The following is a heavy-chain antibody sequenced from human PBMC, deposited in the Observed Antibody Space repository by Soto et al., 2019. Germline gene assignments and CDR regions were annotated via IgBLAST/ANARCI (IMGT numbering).Heavy chain of an antibody. CDR2: INHSGST. CDR3: ARGITGTTSEPV. J-gene: IGHJ6*04. D-gene: IGHD1-20*01. Sequence: SETLSLTCAVYGGSFSGYYWSWIRQPPGKGLEWIGEINHSGSTNYNPSLKSRVTISVDTSKNQFSLKLSPVAAADTAVYYCARGITGTTSEPVWGKGTTVTVSS. CDR1: GGSFSGYY. V-gene: IGHV4-34*01.